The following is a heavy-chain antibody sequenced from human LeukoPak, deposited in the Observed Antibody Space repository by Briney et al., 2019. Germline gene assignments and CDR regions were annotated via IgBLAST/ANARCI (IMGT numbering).Heavy chain of an antibody. J-gene: IGHJ4*02. CDR3: ARAIGGELTDY. CDR2: IKQDGSEK. Sequence: GGSLRLSCAASGFTFSSCAMSWVRQAPGKGLEWVANIKQDGSEKYYVDSVKGRFTISRDNAKNSLYLQMNSLRAEDTAVYYCARAIGGELTDYWGQGTLVTVSS. CDR1: GFTFSSCA. D-gene: IGHD1-26*01. V-gene: IGHV3-7*01.